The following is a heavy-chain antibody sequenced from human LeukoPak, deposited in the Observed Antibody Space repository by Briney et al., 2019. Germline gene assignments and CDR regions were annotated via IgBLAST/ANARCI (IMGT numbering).Heavy chain of an antibody. CDR2: ISGSGGST. D-gene: IGHD3-10*01. CDR3: AKDQGLWFEVRWFDP. J-gene: IGHJ5*02. CDR1: GFTFSSYA. V-gene: IGHV3-23*01. Sequence: GGSLRLSCAASGFTFSSYAMSWVRQAPGKGLEWVSAISGSGGSTYYADSVKGRFTISRDNSKNTLYLQMNSLRAEDTAVYYCAKDQGLWFEVRWFDPWAREPWSPSPQ.